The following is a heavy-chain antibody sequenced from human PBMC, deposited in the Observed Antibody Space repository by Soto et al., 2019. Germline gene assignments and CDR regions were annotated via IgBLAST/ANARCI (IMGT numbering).Heavy chain of an antibody. Sequence: QVQLVQSGAEVKKPGSSVKVSCKASGGTFSTYTVSWVRQAPGQGPEWMRGIIPIFRTANYAQKFQGRVTVTAVESTSTAYMELSSLRSEDTAVYYCARRYCISTSCHYYGMDVWGQGTTVTVSS. D-gene: IGHD2-2*01. CDR3: ARRYCISTSCHYYGMDV. CDR1: GGTFSTYT. J-gene: IGHJ6*02. CDR2: IIPIFRTA. V-gene: IGHV1-69*12.